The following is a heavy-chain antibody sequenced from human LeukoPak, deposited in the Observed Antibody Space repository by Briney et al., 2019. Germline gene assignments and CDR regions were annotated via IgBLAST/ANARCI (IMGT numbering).Heavy chain of an antibody. V-gene: IGHV1-8*03. CDR1: GYTFTSYD. Sequence: GASVKVSCKASGYTFTSYDINWVRQATGQGLEWMGWMNPNSGNTGYAQKFQGRVTITRNTSISTAYMELSSLRSEDTAVYYCARDQLVWFGELTGWGQGTLVTVSS. CDR3: ARDQLVWFGELTG. D-gene: IGHD3-10*01. J-gene: IGHJ4*02. CDR2: MNPNSGNT.